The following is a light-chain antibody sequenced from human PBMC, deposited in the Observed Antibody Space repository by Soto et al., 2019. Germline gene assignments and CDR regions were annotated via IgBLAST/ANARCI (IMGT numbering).Light chain of an antibody. CDR1: SSDVGGYNY. Sequence: HSALTQPPSASGSPGQSVTISCTGTSSDVGGYNYVSWYQQHPGKAPTLLIFEVSKRPSGVPDRFSGSKSGNTASLTVSGLQAEDEADYYCSSYAGSILYVFGTGTKLTVL. CDR2: EVS. CDR3: SSYAGSILYV. J-gene: IGLJ1*01. V-gene: IGLV2-8*01.